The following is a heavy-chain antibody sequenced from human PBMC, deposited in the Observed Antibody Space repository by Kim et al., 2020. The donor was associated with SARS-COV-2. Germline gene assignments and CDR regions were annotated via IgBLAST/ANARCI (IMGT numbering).Heavy chain of an antibody. Sequence: TNYADSVKGRFTISRDNAKNSLYLQMNSLRAEDTAVYYCARVDSGSYNDYWGQGTLVTVSS. V-gene: IGHV3-11*05. CDR3: ARVDSGSYNDY. J-gene: IGHJ4*02. CDR2: T. D-gene: IGHD3-10*01.